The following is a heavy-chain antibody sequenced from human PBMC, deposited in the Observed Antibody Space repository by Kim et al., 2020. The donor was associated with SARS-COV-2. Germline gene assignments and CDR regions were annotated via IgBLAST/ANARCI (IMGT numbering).Heavy chain of an antibody. CDR2: IYWDEDE. J-gene: IGHJ3*02. CDR1: GFSLSTSGMG. Sequence: SGPTLVNPTQTLTLTCTFSGFSLSTSGMGVGWIRQPPGKALEWLALIYWDEDERYSLPLKRRLTITKGTSKNQVVLTMTNMAPVDTATYYCAHSSSTAPAYYDSSGYRDHAAFDIWGQGTMLTVSS. D-gene: IGHD3-22*01. V-gene: IGHV2-5*02. CDR3: AHSSSTAPAYYDSSGYRDHAAFDI.